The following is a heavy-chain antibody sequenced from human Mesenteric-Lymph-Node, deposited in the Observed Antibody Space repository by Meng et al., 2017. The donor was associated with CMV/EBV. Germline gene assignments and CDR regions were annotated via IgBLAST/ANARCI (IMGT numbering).Heavy chain of an antibody. D-gene: IGHD5-18*01. V-gene: IGHV4-31*02. CDR1: GGSISSGGYY. CDR2: IFYSGST. Sequence: TVSGGSISSGGYYWSSIRQHPGKGLEWIGFIFYSGSTYYNPSLKSRVTISVDTSKNQFSLKLSSVTAADTAVYYCARVGDSAMVYFDYWGQGTLVTVSS. CDR3: ARVGDSAMVYFDY. J-gene: IGHJ4*02.